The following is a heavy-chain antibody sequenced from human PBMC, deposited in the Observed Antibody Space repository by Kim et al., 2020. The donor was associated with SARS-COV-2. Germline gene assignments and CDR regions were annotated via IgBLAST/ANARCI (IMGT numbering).Heavy chain of an antibody. Sequence: GGSLRLSCAASGFTFSTYWMSWVRQAPGKGLEWVANIKQDGSDKYYVDSVKDVFTISRDNAKNSLYLQMNSLKVEDTAMYYCVRAGGGYSRTWADAFDIWGQGTMVTVSS. CDR3: VRAGGGYSRTWADAFDI. CDR1: GFTFSTYW. CDR2: IKQDGSDK. V-gene: IGHV3-7*01. D-gene: IGHD6-13*01. J-gene: IGHJ3*02.